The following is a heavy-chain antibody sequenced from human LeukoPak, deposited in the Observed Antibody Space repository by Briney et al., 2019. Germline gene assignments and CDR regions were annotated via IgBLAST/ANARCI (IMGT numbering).Heavy chain of an antibody. CDR1: GGTFSSYA. Sequence: SVKVSCKASGGTFSSYAISWVRQAPGQGLEWMGGIIPIFGTANYAQKFQGRVTITADESTSTAYMELSSLRSEDTAVYYCAREGFRESYLDYWGQGTLVTVSS. D-gene: IGHD3-10*01. CDR2: IIPIFGTA. J-gene: IGHJ4*02. CDR3: AREGFRESYLDY. V-gene: IGHV1-69*01.